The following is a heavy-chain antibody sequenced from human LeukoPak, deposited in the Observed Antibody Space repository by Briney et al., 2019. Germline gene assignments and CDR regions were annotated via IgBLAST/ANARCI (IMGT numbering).Heavy chain of an antibody. CDR3: AGGYGSSWLDY. V-gene: IGHV4-4*09. CDR1: GGSISSNY. CDR2: IYARGST. J-gene: IGHJ4*02. Sequence: SETLSLSCAVSGGSISSNYWSWIRQPPGKGLEWIGNIYARGSTNYNPSLKSRLTISVDTSKNQLSLKLRSVTAADTAVYYCAGGYGSSWLDYWGQGTLVTVSS. D-gene: IGHD6-13*01.